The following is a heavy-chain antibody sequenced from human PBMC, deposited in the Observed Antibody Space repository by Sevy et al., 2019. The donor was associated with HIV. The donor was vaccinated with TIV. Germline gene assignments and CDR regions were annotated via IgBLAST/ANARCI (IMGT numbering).Heavy chain of an antibody. CDR3: ARDRGSGKNVFFDY. Sequence: GGSLRLSCKGTGFSLINYAIHWVRQAPGKGLEWVAVISYDGSNKYYADSVKGRFTISRDNSKNTLYLQMNSLRTEDTAVYYCARDRGSGKNVFFDYWGQGTLVTVSS. D-gene: IGHD3-10*01. V-gene: IGHV3-30-3*01. CDR1: GFSLINYA. CDR2: ISYDGSNK. J-gene: IGHJ4*02.